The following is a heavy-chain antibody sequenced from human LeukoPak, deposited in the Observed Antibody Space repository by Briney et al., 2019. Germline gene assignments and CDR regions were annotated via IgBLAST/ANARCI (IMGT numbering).Heavy chain of an antibody. Sequence: PGGSLRLSCAASGFTLSYYWMSWVRQAPGKGLEWVANIQEDGSNKYYVGSVKGRFTISRDNAKNSVYLQMNSLRAEDTAVHYCAREARGTRAAFDIWGQGTVVTVS. D-gene: IGHD1-1*01. J-gene: IGHJ3*02. CDR3: AREARGTRAAFDI. CDR1: GFTLSYYW. V-gene: IGHV3-7*01. CDR2: IQEDGSNK.